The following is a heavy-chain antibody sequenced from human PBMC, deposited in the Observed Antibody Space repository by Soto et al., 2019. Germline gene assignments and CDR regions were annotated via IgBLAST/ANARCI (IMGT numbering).Heavy chain of an antibody. CDR3: AKDRDYYDSSDAVDY. D-gene: IGHD3-22*01. Sequence: PGGSLRLSCAASGFTFSSYAMIWVRQAPGKGLEWVSAISGSGGSTYYADSVKGRFTISRDNSKNTLYLQMNSLRAEDTAVYYCAKDRDYYDSSDAVDYWGQGTLVTVSS. CDR2: ISGSGGST. V-gene: IGHV3-23*01. J-gene: IGHJ4*02. CDR1: GFTFSSYA.